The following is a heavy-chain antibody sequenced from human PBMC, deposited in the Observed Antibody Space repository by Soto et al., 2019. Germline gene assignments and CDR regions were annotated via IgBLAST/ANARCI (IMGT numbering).Heavy chain of an antibody. V-gene: IGHV4-31*03. J-gene: IGHJ5*02. CDR1: GGSISSGGYY. D-gene: IGHD6-13*01. CDR3: ARSVGSSWPNWFDP. CDR2: IYYSGST. Sequence: PSETLSLTCTVSGGSISSGGYYWSWIRQHPGKGLEWIGYIYYSGSTYYNPSLKSRVTISVDTSKNQFSLKLSSVTAADTAVYYCARSVGSSWPNWFDPCGQGTLVTVYS.